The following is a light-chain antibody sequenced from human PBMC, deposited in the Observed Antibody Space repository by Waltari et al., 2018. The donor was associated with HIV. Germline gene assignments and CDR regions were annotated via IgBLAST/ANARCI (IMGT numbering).Light chain of an antibody. V-gene: IGLV2-23*02. CDR2: EVK. Sequence: QSALTQSASVSASPGQSITISCTGSSSDIGTYNLVSWFQQHPGKATILLIYEVKNRPAGVSPLFSGSKSGNTASLTISGLQAADEADYHCCAYAGFSTYLFGPGTKVTVL. J-gene: IGLJ1*01. CDR1: SSDIGTYNL. CDR3: CAYAGFSTYL.